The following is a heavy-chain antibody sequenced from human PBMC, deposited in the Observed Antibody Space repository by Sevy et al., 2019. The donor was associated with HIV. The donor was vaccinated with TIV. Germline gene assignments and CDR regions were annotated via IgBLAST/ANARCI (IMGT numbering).Heavy chain of an antibody. D-gene: IGHD6-13*01. CDR2: IYSGGST. J-gene: IGHJ6*02. CDR1: GFTVSSNY. CDR3: ARATTLGIAAAGGGKLGMDV. Sequence: GGSLRLSCAASGFTVSSNYMSWVRQAPGKGQEWVSVIYSGGSTYYADSVKGRFTISRDNSKNTLYLKMNSLRAEDTAVYYCARATTLGIAAAGGGKLGMDVWGQGTTVTVSS. V-gene: IGHV3-53*01.